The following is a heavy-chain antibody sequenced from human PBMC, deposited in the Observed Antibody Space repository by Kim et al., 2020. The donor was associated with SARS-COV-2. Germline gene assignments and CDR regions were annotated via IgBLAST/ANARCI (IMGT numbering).Heavy chain of an antibody. D-gene: IGHD5-18*01. J-gene: IGHJ3*02. CDR2: ISAYNGNT. CDR1: GYTFTSYG. V-gene: IGHV1-18*04. Sequence: ASVKVSCKASGYTFTSYGISWVRQVPGQGLEWMGWISAYNGNTNYAQKLQGRVTMTTDTSTSTAYMELRSLRSDDTAVYYCAREGAYSYGYFGPEYNYDAFDIWGQGTMVTVSS. CDR3: AREGAYSYGYFGPEYNYDAFDI.